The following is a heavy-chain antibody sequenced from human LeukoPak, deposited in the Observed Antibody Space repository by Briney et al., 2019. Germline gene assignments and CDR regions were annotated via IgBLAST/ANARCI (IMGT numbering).Heavy chain of an antibody. CDR2: ISGDGGTT. V-gene: IGHV3-23*01. Sequence: PGGSLRLSCTASGFTFNNYGVTWVRQAPGKGLEWVSVISGDGGTTFYAPFLKGRFTISRDNSKNTVYQQMSSLRAEDTAIYSCARVRSGYYLDTWGQGTLVTVSS. D-gene: IGHD3-3*01. CDR3: ARVRSGYYLDT. CDR1: GFTFNNYG. J-gene: IGHJ4*02.